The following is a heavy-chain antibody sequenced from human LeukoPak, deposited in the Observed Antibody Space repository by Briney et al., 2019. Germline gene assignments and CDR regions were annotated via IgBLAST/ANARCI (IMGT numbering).Heavy chain of an antibody. D-gene: IGHD3-22*01. Sequence: TGGSLRLSCAASGFTFINYWMAWVRQAPGKGLEWVANIKQDGTENYYVDSVKGRFTISRDNAKNSLYLQMNSLRAEDTAVYYCSRVGFYYDSSGNNPFDYWGQGTLVTVSS. J-gene: IGHJ4*02. CDR3: SRVGFYYDSSGNNPFDY. V-gene: IGHV3-7*01. CDR1: GFTFINYW. CDR2: IKQDGTEN.